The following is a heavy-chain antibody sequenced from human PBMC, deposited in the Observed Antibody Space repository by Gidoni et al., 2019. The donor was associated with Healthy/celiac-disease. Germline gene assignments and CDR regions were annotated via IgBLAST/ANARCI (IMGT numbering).Heavy chain of an antibody. V-gene: IGHV4-31*03. CDR1: GGSISSGGYY. J-gene: IGHJ5*02. D-gene: IGHD4-17*01. Sequence: QVQLQESGPGLVKPSQTLSLTCTVSGGSISSGGYYWSWIRQHPGKGLEWIGYIYYSGSTYYIPSLKSRVTISVDTSKNQFSLKLSSVTAADTAVYYCARAWVDYGEGDNWFDPWGQGTLVTVSS. CDR3: ARAWVDYGEGDNWFDP. CDR2: IYYSGST.